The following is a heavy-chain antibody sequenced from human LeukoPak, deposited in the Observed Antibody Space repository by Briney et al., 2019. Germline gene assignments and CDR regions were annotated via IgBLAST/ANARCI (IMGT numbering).Heavy chain of an antibody. V-gene: IGHV3-7*03. CDR2: IKQDGSEK. Sequence: GGSLRLSCAASGFTFDSYWMGWVRQAPGKGLEWVANIKQDGSEKHYVDSVKGRFIISRDNARNSLYLQMNNLRVEDTAVYYCARRYFDLWGRGTLVTVSS. CDR1: GFTFDSYW. J-gene: IGHJ2*01. CDR3: ARRYFDL.